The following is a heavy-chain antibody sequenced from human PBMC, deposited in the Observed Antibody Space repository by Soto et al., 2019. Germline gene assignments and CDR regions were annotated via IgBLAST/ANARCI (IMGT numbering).Heavy chain of an antibody. V-gene: IGHV4-31*03. J-gene: IGHJ6*02. D-gene: IGHD4-4*01. CDR1: GGSISSGGYY. CDR2: IYYSGST. CDR3: ARATYSNYVSRRAAYYGMDV. Sequence: SETLSLTCTVSGGSISSGGYYWSWIRQHPGKGLEWIGYIYYSGSTYYNPSLKSRVTISVDTSKNQFSLKLSSVTAADTAVYYCARATYSNYVSRRAAYYGMDVWGQGTTVTVSS.